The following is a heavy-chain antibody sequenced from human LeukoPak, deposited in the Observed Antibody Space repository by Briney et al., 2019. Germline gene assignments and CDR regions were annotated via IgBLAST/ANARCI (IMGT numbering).Heavy chain of an antibody. J-gene: IGHJ4*02. D-gene: IGHD3-9*01. CDR1: GFTFSSYA. CDR2: ISDSGGST. V-gene: IGHV3-23*01. CDR3: AKVLRYFDWLPLDY. Sequence: GGSLRLTCAASGFTFSSYAMSWVRQAPGKGLEWLSAISDSGGSTYYADSVKGRFTISRDNSKNTLYLQMNSLRAEDKAVYYCAKVLRYFDWLPLDYWGQGTLVTVSS.